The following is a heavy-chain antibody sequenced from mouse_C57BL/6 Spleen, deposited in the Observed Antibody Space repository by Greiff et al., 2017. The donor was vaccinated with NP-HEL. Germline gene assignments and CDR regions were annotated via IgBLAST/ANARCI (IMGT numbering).Heavy chain of an antibody. CDR2: ISSGCSST. Sequence: EVQVVESVGDLLQPLWSLHLSCAASGFPFSSSGLSWVRPSPDKSLAWVAPISSGCSSTYYPDRVTVRFTISRDNAKNTLYLQMSSLKSEDTSMYYCARQPYFDYWGQGTTLTVSS. V-gene: IGHV5-6*01. CDR3: ARQPYFDY. CDR1: GFPFSSSG. J-gene: IGHJ2*01.